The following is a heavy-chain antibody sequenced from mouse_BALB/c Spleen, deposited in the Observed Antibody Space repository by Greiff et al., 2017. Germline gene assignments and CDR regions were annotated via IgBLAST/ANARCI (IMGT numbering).Heavy chain of an antibody. CDR1: GFTFSSYG. CDR2: ISSGGSYT. D-gene: IGHD2-3*01. CDR3: ASPYDGYPAWFAY. Sequence: EVQRVESGGDLVKPGGSLKLSCAASGFTFSSYGMSWVRQTPDKRLEWVATISSGGSYTYYPDSVKGRFTISRDNAKNTLYLQMSSLKSEDTAMYYCASPYDGYPAWFAYWGQGTLVTVSA. J-gene: IGHJ3*01. V-gene: IGHV5-6*01.